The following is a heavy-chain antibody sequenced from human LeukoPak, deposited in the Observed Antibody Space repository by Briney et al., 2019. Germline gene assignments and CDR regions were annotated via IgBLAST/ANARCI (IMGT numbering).Heavy chain of an antibody. CDR3: AKVRTGHYFDY. CDR2: ISSSGGST. V-gene: IGHV3-23*01. Sequence: GGSLRLSCAASGFTFSSYAMSWVRQAPGKGLEWVSSISSSGGSTYYADSVKGRFTISRDDSKNTLYVQMNSLRAEDTAVYYCAKVRTGHYFDYWGQGTLVTVSS. J-gene: IGHJ4*02. D-gene: IGHD3/OR15-3a*01. CDR1: GFTFSSYA.